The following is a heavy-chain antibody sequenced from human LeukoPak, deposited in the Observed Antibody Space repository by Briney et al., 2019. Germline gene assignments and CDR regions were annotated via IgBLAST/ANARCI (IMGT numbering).Heavy chain of an antibody. CDR2: IRYDGSNK. D-gene: IGHD1-26*01. V-gene: IGHV3-30*02. J-gene: IGHJ4*02. CDR1: GFTFSSYG. CDR3: ASGSGWEHEPWALGY. Sequence: PGGSLRLSCAASGFTFSSYGMHWVRQAPGKGLEWVAFIRYDGSNKYYADSVKGRFTISRDNSKNTLYLQMNSLRAEDTAVYYCASGSGWEHEPWALGYWGQGTLVTVSS.